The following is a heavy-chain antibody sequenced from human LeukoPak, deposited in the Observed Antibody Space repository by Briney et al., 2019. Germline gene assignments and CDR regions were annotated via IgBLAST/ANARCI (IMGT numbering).Heavy chain of an antibody. Sequence: GGSLRLSCAASGFTVSSNYMSWVRQAPGKGLEWVSVIYSGGSTYYADSVKGRFTISRDNSKNTLYLQMNSLRAEDTAVYYCAREKTGYSSGSGYWGQGTLVTGSS. V-gene: IGHV3-53*01. CDR2: IYSGGST. CDR1: GFTVSSNY. D-gene: IGHD6-19*01. J-gene: IGHJ4*02. CDR3: AREKTGYSSGSGY.